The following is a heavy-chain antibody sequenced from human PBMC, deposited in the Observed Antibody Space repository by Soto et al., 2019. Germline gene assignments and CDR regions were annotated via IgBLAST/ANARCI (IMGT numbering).Heavy chain of an antibody. Sequence: EVQLVESGGGLVQPGGSLSLSCVASGFPFSSYWMTWVRQAPGKGLEWVANIKQDGGEKYYVDSVKGRFTISRDNAKNSLYLQMTSLRVEDTAVYFCARDDSHYNFWRDSPKSYYHYNGLDVWGQGTTVTVSS. CDR3: ARDDSHYNFWRDSPKSYYHYNGLDV. D-gene: IGHD3-3*01. CDR2: IKQDGGEK. V-gene: IGHV3-7*03. CDR1: GFPFSSYW. J-gene: IGHJ6*02.